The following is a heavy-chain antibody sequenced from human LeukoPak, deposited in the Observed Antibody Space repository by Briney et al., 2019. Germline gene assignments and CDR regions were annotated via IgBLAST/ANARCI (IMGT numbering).Heavy chain of an antibody. CDR1: GYTFTSYD. CDR3: ARTTQIDY. J-gene: IGHJ4*02. V-gene: IGHV1-8*01. Sequence: ASVKVSCKASGYTFTSYDINWVRQATGQGLEWMGWMNPNSGNTGYAQKLQGRVTMTTDTSTSTAYMELRSLRSDDTAVYYCARTTQIDYWGQGTLVTVSS. D-gene: IGHD1-1*01. CDR2: MNPNSGNT.